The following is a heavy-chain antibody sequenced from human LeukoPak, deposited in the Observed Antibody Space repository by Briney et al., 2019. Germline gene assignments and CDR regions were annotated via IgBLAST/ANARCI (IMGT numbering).Heavy chain of an antibody. D-gene: IGHD3-9*01. V-gene: IGHV3-21*01. CDR3: ARGLRYFDWLFATFDY. CDR1: GFTFSSYS. J-gene: IGHJ4*02. Sequence: GGSLRLSCAASGFTFSSYSMNWVRQAPGKGLEWVSSISSSSSYIYYADSVKGRFTISRDNAKNSLYLQMNSLRVEDTAVYYCARGLRYFDWLFATFDYWGQGTLVTVSS. CDR2: ISSSSSYI.